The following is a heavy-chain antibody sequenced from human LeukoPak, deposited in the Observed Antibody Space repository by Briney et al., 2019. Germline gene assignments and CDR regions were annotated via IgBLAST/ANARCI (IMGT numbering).Heavy chain of an antibody. CDR3: ARDSPRTGP. V-gene: IGHV3-74*01. D-gene: IGHD1-1*01. Sequence: GGSLRLSCAASGFTFSTYWMHWVRQAPGKGLVWVSHIDGDGRIAHYGDSVKGRFTISRDNAKNTVYLQMDSLRAEDTAVYYCARDSPRTGPWGQGILVIVSS. J-gene: IGHJ5*02. CDR1: GFTFSTYW. CDR2: IDGDGRIA.